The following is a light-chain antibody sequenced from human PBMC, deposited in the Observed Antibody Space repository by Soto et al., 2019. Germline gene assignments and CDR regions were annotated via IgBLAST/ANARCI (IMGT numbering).Light chain of an antibody. J-gene: IGKJ5*01. CDR2: DAS. CDR3: QQSYSTPIT. V-gene: IGKV1-12*01. Sequence: DIQMTQSPSSVSASVGDRVTITCRASQGIISWLALYHQKPGKAPKVLIYDASSLESGVPSRFSGSGSGTEFTLTIRSLQPDDFATYYCQQSYSTPITFGQGTRLEI. CDR1: QGIISW.